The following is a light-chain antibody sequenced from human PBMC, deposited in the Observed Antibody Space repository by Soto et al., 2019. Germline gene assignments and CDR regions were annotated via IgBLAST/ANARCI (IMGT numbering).Light chain of an antibody. J-gene: IGKJ3*01. Sequence: IPMTQSPSTLSASVGDRVTITCRASQSVGNWLAWYQQKPGKAPKLLIYTTSAFHTGVPSRFSGSGSGTEFTLTISSLQPDDFATYYCQQYNTYPRTFGPGTKVEI. CDR3: QQYNTYPRT. CDR1: QSVGNW. CDR2: TTS. V-gene: IGKV1-5*03.